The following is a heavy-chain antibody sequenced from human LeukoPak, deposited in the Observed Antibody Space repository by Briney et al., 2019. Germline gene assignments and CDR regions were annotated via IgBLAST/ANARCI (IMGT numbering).Heavy chain of an antibody. J-gene: IGHJ4*02. D-gene: IGHD6-13*01. CDR1: GFTFSSYG. Sequence: PGGSLRLSCAASGFTFSSYGMHWVRQAPGKGLEWVAVISYDGSNKYYADSVKGRFTISRDNSKNTLYLQMNSLRAEDTAVYYCARDVGSSSWYYFDYWGQGTLVTVSS. V-gene: IGHV3-30*19. CDR2: ISYDGSNK. CDR3: ARDVGSSSWYYFDY.